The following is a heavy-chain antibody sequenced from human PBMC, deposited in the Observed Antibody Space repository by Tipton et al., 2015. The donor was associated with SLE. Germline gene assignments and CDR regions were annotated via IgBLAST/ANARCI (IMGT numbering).Heavy chain of an antibody. V-gene: IGHV4-34*01. D-gene: IGHD3-22*01. CDR2: INHSGST. J-gene: IGHJ5*02. Sequence: LRLSCAVYGGSFSGYYWSWIRQPPGKGLEWIGEINHSGSTNYNPSLKSRVTISVDTSKNQFSLKLSSVTAADTAVYYCARLEDSSGYYDTWFDPWGQGTLVTVSS. CDR3: ARLEDSSGYYDTWFDP. CDR1: GGSFSGYY.